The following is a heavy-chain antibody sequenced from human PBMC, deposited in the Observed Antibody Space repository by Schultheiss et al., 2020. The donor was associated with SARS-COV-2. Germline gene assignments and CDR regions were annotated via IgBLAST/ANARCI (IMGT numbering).Heavy chain of an antibody. D-gene: IGHD2-15*01. J-gene: IGHJ4*02. Sequence: ASVKVSCKASGYTFTGYYMHWVRQAPGQGLEWMGWISAYNGNTNYAQKLQGRVTMTTDTSTSTAYMELRSLRAEDTAVYYCARGQVDYDYWGQGTLVTVSS. V-gene: IGHV1-18*04. CDR2: ISAYNGNT. CDR3: ARGQVDYDY. CDR1: GYTFTGYY.